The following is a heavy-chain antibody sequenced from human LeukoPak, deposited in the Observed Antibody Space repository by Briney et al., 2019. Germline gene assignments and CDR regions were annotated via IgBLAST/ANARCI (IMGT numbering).Heavy chain of an antibody. V-gene: IGHV4-34*12. J-gene: IGHJ5*02. CDR1: GGSFSGYY. CDR3: ARCPFMPKGGRFDP. D-gene: IGHD2-2*01. CDR2: IIHSGST. Sequence: SETLSLTCAVYGGSFSGYYWSWIRQPPGKGLEWIGEIIHSGSTNYNPSLKSRVTISVDTSKNQFSLKLSSVTAADTAVYYCARCPFMPKGGRFDPWGQGTLVTVSS.